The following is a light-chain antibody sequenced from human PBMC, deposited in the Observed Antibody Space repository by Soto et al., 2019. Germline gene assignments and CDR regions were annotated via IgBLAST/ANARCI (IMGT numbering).Light chain of an antibody. Sequence: IVLTQSPATLSLSPGERATLSCRASQSVSSYLAWDQQKPGQAPRLLIYDASNMATGIPARFSGSGSGTDFTLTISSLEPEDFAVYYCQQRSNWPPWTFGQGTKVDIK. V-gene: IGKV3-11*01. CDR2: DAS. CDR1: QSVSSY. J-gene: IGKJ1*01. CDR3: QQRSNWPPWT.